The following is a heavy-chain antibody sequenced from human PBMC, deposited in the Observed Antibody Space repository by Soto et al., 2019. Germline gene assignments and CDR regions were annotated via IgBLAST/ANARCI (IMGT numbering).Heavy chain of an antibody. Sequence: QVQLQESGPGLVKPSETLSLTCTVSGASISSYHWSWIRQTPGKGLEWIGYIYYSGSANYNPSLKRRVTCSVDTAKNQVSLKLSSVTAADTGVYYCAAAVPAEYVFPYYYMDVWGKGTTVTVSS. V-gene: IGHV4-59*01. CDR3: AAAVPAEYVFPYYYMDV. D-gene: IGHD3-16*01. CDR2: IYYSGSA. CDR1: GASISSYH. J-gene: IGHJ6*03.